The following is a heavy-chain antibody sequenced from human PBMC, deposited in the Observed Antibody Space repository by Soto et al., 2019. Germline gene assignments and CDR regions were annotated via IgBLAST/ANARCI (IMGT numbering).Heavy chain of an antibody. V-gene: IGHV1-8*01. Sequence: GASVKVSCKASGYTFTSYDINWVRQATGQGLEWMGWMNPNSGNTGYAQKFQGRVTMTRNTSISTACMELSSLRSEDTAVYYCAREFVYAMGYGMDVWGQGTTVTVSS. CDR3: AREFVYAMGYGMDV. J-gene: IGHJ6*02. CDR1: GYTFTSYD. CDR2: MNPNSGNT. D-gene: IGHD2-8*01.